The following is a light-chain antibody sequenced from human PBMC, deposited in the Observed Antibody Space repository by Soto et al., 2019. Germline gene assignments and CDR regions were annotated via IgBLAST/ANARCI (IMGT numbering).Light chain of an antibody. CDR2: DVS. V-gene: IGLV2-14*01. J-gene: IGLJ1*01. Sequence: QSVLTQPASVSGSPGQSITISCTGTSSDVGGYNYVSWYQQHPGKAPKLRIYDVSNRPSGVSNRFSGSKSGNTASLTISGLQAEDEADYYCSSYTSSSTLVCGTGTKVTVL. CDR1: SSDVGGYNY. CDR3: SSYTSSSTLV.